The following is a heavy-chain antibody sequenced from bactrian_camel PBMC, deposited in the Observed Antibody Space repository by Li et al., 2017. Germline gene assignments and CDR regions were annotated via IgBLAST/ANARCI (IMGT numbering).Heavy chain of an antibody. CDR3: AANGGACVFPVRERNFAY. Sequence: HVQLVESGGGSVQAGGALRLSCVVSGYTYSTPCMAWFRQTPGKEREAVAVLRTYGTTVYAESVKGRFTISQDNAENTLYLQMNSLKPEDTAMYYCAANGGACVFPVRERNFAYWGQGTQVTVS. CDR2: LRTYGTT. J-gene: IGHJ4*01. D-gene: IGHD7*01. V-gene: IGHV3S55*01. CDR1: GYTYSTPC.